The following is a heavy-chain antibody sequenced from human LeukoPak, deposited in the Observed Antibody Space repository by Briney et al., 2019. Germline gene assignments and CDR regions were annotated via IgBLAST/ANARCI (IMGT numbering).Heavy chain of an antibody. D-gene: IGHD6-19*01. V-gene: IGHV3-23*01. J-gene: IGHJ4*02. Sequence: GGSLRLSCAASGFTFSRYAMSWVRQAPGKGLEWVSAISGSGGSTYYADSVKGRFTISRDNSKNTLYLQMNSLRAEDTAVYYCAKDRGMRAQYSSGWYVPQAYYFDYWGQGTLVTVSS. CDR1: GFTFSRYA. CDR3: AKDRGMRAQYSSGWYVPQAYYFDY. CDR2: ISGSGGST.